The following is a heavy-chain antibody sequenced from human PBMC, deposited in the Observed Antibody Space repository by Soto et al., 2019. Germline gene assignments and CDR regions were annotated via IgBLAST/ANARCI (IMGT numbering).Heavy chain of an antibody. CDR1: GGSFSGYY. D-gene: IGHD3-22*01. CDR3: ARTRITMIHFDY. Sequence: SETLSLTCAVYGGSFSGYYWSWIRQPPGKGLEWIGEINHSGSTNYNQSLKSRVTISVDTSKKQFSLKLSSVTAADTAVYYCARTRITMIHFDYWGKGNLVNVSS. J-gene: IGHJ4*02. CDR2: INHSGST. V-gene: IGHV4-34*01.